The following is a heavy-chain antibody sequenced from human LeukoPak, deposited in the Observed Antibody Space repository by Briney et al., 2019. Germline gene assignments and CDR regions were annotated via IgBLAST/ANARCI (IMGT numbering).Heavy chain of an antibody. J-gene: IGHJ4*02. CDR1: GGSISSSSYY. Sequence: SETLSLTCTVSGGSISSSSYYWGWIRQPPGKGLEWIGSIYYSGSTYYNPSLKSRVTISVDTSKNQFSLKLSSVTAADTAVYYCARALTQAYYDFWSGHYYFDYWGQGTLVTVSS. V-gene: IGHV4-39*07. CDR2: IYYSGST. CDR3: ARALTQAYYDFWSGHYYFDY. D-gene: IGHD3-3*01.